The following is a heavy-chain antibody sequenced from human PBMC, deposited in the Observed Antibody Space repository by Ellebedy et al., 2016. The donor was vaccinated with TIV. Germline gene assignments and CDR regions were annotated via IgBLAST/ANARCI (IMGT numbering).Heavy chain of an antibody. CDR2: IYYSGST. Sequence: SETLSLXCAVYGGSFSGYYWSWIRQPPGKGLEWIGSIYYSGSTYYNPSLKSRVTISVDTSKNQFSLKLSSVTAADTAVYYCARGRRNEKEWEPVYAFDIWGQGTMVTVSS. CDR3: ARGRRNEKEWEPVYAFDI. J-gene: IGHJ3*02. D-gene: IGHD1-26*01. V-gene: IGHV4-34*01. CDR1: GGSFSGYY.